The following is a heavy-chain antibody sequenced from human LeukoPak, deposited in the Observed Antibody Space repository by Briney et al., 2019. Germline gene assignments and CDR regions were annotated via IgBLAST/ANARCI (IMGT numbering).Heavy chain of an antibody. D-gene: IGHD1-26*01. CDR2: IYYSGST. V-gene: IGHV4-61*01. CDR1: GGSVNSGSYY. J-gene: IGHJ4*02. CDR3: ARAAYSGSYHSDY. Sequence: SETLSLTCTVSGGSVNSGSYYWNWIRQPPGKGLEWIGYIYYSGSTNYNPSLKSRVTISVDTSKNQFSLKLSSVTAADTAVSYCARAAYSGSYHSDYWGQGTLVTVSS.